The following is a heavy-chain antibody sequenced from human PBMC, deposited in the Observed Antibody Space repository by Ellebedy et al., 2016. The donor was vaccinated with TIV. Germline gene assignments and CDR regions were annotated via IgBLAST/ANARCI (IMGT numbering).Heavy chain of an antibody. D-gene: IGHD6-19*01. CDR3: ARGDRKAVAGTRRGDAFDF. CDR1: GGSLSSSSFY. V-gene: IGHV4-39*07. J-gene: IGHJ3*01. CDR2: INQSGST. Sequence: MPSETLSLTCTVSGGSLSSSSFYWGWIRQPPGKGLEWIGEINQSGSTNYNPSLKSRVTISVDTSKNQFSLKLSSVTAADTAVYFCARGDRKAVAGTRRGDAFDFWGQGTMVTMSS.